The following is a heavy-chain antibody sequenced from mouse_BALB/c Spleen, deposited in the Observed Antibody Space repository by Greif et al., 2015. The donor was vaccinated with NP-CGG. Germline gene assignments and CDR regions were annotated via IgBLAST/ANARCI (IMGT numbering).Heavy chain of an antibody. D-gene: IGHD1-1*01. CDR1: GDSITSGY. J-gene: IGHJ2*01. CDR2: ISYSGST. V-gene: IGHV3-8*02. CDR3: ARYYYGSSYYFDY. Sequence: EVQLQESGPSLVKPSQTPSLTCSVTGDSITSGYWNWIRKFPGNKLEYMGYISYSGSTYYNPSLKSRISITRDTSKNQYYLQLNSVTTEDTATYYCARYYYGSSYYFDYWGQGTTLTVSS.